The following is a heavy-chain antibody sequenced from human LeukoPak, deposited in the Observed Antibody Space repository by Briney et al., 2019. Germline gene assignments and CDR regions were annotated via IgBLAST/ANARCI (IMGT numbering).Heavy chain of an antibody. D-gene: IGHD3-22*01. V-gene: IGHV3-53*01. CDR1: GFTVSSNY. Sequence: GGSLRLSCAASGFTVSSNYMSWVRQAPGKGLEWVSVIYSGGSTYYADSVKGRFTISRDNSKNTLYLEMNSLRAEDTAVYYCTSFSHTYYYDSSGYPRVDAFDIWGQGTMVTVSS. CDR2: IYSGGST. J-gene: IGHJ3*02. CDR3: TSFSHTYYYDSSGYPRVDAFDI.